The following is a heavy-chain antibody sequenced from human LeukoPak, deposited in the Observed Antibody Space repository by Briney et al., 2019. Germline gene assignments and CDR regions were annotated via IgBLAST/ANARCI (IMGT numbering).Heavy chain of an antibody. Sequence: KPAGSLRLSCAASGFTFSDYYMSWIRQAPGKGLEWVSYISSSGSTIYYADSVNGRSTISRANAKNSLHLQMYDVGAEDTVVYFCARGYLDGLLGFDYWGQGTLVAVSS. CDR3: ARGYLDGLLGFDY. CDR2: ISSSGSTI. D-gene: IGHD5-24*01. V-gene: IGHV3-11*01. CDR1: GFTFSDYY. J-gene: IGHJ4*02.